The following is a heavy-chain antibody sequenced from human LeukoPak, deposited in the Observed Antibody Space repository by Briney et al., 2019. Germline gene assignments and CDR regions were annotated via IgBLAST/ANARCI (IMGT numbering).Heavy chain of an antibody. J-gene: IGHJ4*02. Sequence: SETLSLTCTVSGGSIASDNYFWSWIRQHPEKGLEWIGYIFYSGTAYYNPSLKSRFTISVDTSKNQFSLKLNSVIAADTAVYYCARKGPLRYFDWLPDYWGQGTLVTVSS. V-gene: IGHV4-31*03. D-gene: IGHD3-9*01. CDR3: ARKGPLRYFDWLPDY. CDR2: IFYSGTA. CDR1: GGSIASDNYF.